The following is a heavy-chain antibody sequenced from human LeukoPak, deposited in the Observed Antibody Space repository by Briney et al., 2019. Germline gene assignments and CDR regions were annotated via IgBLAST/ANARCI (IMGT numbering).Heavy chain of an antibody. CDR3: ARVDVVGEYYFDY. Sequence: SETLSLTCTVSGGSISSGDYYWRWIRQPPGKGLEWIGYIYYSGSTYYNPSLKSQFTISVDTSKNQFSLKLSSVTAADTAVYYCARVDVVGEYYFDYWGQGTLVTVSS. V-gene: IGHV4-30-4*01. CDR2: IYYSGST. D-gene: IGHD2-15*01. J-gene: IGHJ4*02. CDR1: GGSISSGDYY.